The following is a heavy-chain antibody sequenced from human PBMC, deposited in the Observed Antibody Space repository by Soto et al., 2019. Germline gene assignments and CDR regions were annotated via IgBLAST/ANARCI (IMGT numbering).Heavy chain of an antibody. CDR1: GLTFYNYD. Sequence: PGGSLRLSCAASGLTFYNYDMSWVRQAPGKGLEWVSTIGDNGDRTSYADSVKGRFTISRDNSKNTLYLQMNSLRAEDTAVYYCASSLAGTFVGPDYWGQGTLVTVSS. CDR3: ASSLAGTFVGPDY. J-gene: IGHJ4*02. CDR2: IGDNGDRT. D-gene: IGHD6-19*01. V-gene: IGHV3-23*01.